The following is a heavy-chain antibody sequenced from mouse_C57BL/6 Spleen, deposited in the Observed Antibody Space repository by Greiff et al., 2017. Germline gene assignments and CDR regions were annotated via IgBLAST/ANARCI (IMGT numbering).Heavy chain of an antibody. CDR2: IYPGSGNT. D-gene: IGHD2-12*01. V-gene: IGHV1-66*01. J-gene: IGHJ4*01. CDR3: ARYDTTDYAMDY. Sequence: QVHVKQSGPELVKPGASVKISCKASGYSFTSYYIHWVKQRPGQGLEWIGWIYPGSGNTKYNEQFKGKATLTADTSSSTAYMQLSSLTSEDSSVYYCARYDTTDYAMDYWGQGTSVTVSS. CDR1: GYSFTSYY.